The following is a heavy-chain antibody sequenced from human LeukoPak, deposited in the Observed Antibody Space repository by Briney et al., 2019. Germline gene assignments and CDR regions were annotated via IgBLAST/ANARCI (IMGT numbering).Heavy chain of an antibody. D-gene: IGHD3-3*01. Sequence: GGSLTLSCAASGFTFSSYWMSWVRQAPGKGLEWVANIKQDGSEKYYVDSVKGRFTISRDNAKNSLYLQMNSLRAEDTAVYYCARVNRAPPYNEEYYDFWSGYYRYYYYYMDVWGKGTTVTVSS. CDR3: ARVNRAPPYNEEYYDFWSGYYRYYYYYMDV. CDR2: IKQDGSEK. V-gene: IGHV3-7*01. J-gene: IGHJ6*03. CDR1: GFTFSSYW.